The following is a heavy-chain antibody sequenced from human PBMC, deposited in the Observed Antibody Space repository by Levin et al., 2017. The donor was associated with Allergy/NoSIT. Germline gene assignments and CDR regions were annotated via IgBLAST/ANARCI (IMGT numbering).Heavy chain of an antibody. CDR1: GGSISSSSYY. Sequence: SETLSLTCTVSGGSISSSSYYWGWIRQPPGKGLEWIGSIYYSGSTYYNPSLKSRVTISVDTSKNQFSLKLSSVTAADTAVYYCARRRLTGYRGLITMVRGPNAFDIWGQGTMVTVSS. CDR2: IYYSGST. CDR3: ARRRLTGYRGLITMVRGPNAFDI. V-gene: IGHV4-39*01. D-gene: IGHD3-10*01. J-gene: IGHJ3*02.